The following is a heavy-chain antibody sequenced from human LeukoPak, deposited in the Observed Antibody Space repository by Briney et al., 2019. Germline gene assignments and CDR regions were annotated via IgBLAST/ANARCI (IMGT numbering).Heavy chain of an antibody. V-gene: IGHV3-30-3*01. D-gene: IGHD3-22*01. Sequence: GGSLRLSCAASGFSFSNYAIHWVRQAPGKGLEWVAVISYDGSNDYYTDSVKGRFTISRDNSKNTVYLLMNSLRAEDTAVYYCAREGAYDSSGYDYWGQGTLVTVSS. CDR3: AREGAYDSSGYDY. J-gene: IGHJ4*02. CDR1: GFSFSNYA. CDR2: ISYDGSND.